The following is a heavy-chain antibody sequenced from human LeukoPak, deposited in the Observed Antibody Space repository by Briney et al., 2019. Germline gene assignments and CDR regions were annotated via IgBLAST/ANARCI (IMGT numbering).Heavy chain of an antibody. J-gene: IGHJ6*03. V-gene: IGHV4-59*08. CDR3: ARQMDTAMVTGHYYYYMDV. D-gene: IGHD5-18*01. CDR1: GGSISSYY. Sequence: SEALSLTCTVSGGSISSYYWSWIRQPPGKGLEWIGYIYYSGSTNYNPSLKSRVTISVDTSKNQFSLKLSSVTAADTAVYYCARQMDTAMVTGHYYYYMDVWGKGTTVTVSS. CDR2: IYYSGST.